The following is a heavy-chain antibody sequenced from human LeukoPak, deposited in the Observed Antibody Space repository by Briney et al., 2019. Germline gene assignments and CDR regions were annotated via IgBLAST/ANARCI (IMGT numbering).Heavy chain of an antibody. CDR2: IRYDGSNE. D-gene: IGHD6-6*01. J-gene: IGHJ4*02. CDR1: GFTFSSYG. CDR3: ANLARPIDY. Sequence: GGSLTLSCLASGFTFSSYGMHWVRQAPGKGREGVAFIRYDGSNEYVGSVKGRFTISRDNSKNTLYLQMNSLKPEDTAVYYCANLARPIDYWGQGAPVTVS. V-gene: IGHV3-30*02.